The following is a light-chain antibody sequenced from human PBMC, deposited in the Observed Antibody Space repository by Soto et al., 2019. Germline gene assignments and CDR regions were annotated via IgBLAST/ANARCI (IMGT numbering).Light chain of an antibody. J-gene: IGKJ3*01. CDR1: QSVSSS. CDR3: QQRSYWPRT. Sequence: EVVLTQSPATLSLSPGERATLSCRASQSVSSSLGWYQQKPGQAPRLLIYDASHRATGIPARFSGSGTGTDFTLTISSLEPEDFAVYYCQQRSYWPRTFGPGTKVDIK. CDR2: DAS. V-gene: IGKV3-11*01.